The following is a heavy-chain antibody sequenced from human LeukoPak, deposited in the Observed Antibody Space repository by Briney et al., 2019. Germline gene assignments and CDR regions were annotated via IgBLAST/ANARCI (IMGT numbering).Heavy chain of an antibody. J-gene: IGHJ6*02. V-gene: IGHV3-23*01. CDR3: AKEGIAVAGPYYYGMDV. CDR1: GFTFSSYA. Sequence: GWSLRLSCAASGFTFSSYAMSWVRQAPGKGLESVSAISGSGGSTYYADSVKGRFTISRDNSKNTLYLQMNSLRAEDTAVYYCAKEGIAVAGPYYYGMDVWGQWTTVTVSS. CDR2: ISGSGGST. D-gene: IGHD6-19*01.